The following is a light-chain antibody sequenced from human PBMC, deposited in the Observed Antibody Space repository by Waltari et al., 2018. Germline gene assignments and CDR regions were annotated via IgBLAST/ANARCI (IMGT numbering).Light chain of an antibody. V-gene: IGLV1-40*01. CDR3: QSFDSSLSGVV. Sequence: QSVLTPPPSVSGAPGQRVTISCTGTTSNIGALYDVHWYQQLPGTAPHLLIYSNNNRPSGVPDRFSGSRSGTSASLAITGLQAEDEAHYYCQSFDSSLSGVVFGGGTKLTVL. CDR1: TSNIGALYD. J-gene: IGLJ2*01. CDR2: SNN.